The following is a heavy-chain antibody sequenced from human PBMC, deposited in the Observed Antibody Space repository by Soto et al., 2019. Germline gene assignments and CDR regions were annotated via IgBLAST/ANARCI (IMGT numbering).Heavy chain of an antibody. CDR3: ARLMWWWTG. Sequence: EVQLVESGGGLVQPGGSLRLSCAASGFTFSTYWMSWVRQAPGKGLEWVASIKQDGSEEYYVDSVKGRFTISRDNAKNSLYLKMNSLRAEDRGVYYCARLMWWWTGWGQGTLVTVSS. V-gene: IGHV3-7*01. CDR2: IKQDGSEE. CDR1: GFTFSTYW. J-gene: IGHJ4*02. D-gene: IGHD2-21*01.